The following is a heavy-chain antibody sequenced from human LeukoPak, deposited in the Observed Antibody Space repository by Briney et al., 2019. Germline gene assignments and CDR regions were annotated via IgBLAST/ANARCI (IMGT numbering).Heavy chain of an antibody. V-gene: IGHV1-3*01. CDR3: ARDYGMGDSSGYYYLYFDY. J-gene: IGHJ4*02. Sequence: NPGGSLRLSCAASGYTFTSYAMHWVRQAPGQRLEWMGWINAGNGNTKYSQKFQGRVTITRDTSASTAYMELSSLRSEDTAVYYCARDYGMGDSSGYYYLYFDYWGQGTLVTVSS. D-gene: IGHD3-22*01. CDR2: INAGNGNT. CDR1: GYTFTSYA.